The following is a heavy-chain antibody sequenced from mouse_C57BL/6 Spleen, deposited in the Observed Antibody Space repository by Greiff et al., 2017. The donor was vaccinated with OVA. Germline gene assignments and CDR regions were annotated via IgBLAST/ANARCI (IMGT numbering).Heavy chain of an antibody. CDR2: IDPETGGT. J-gene: IGHJ4*01. D-gene: IGHD2-1*01. V-gene: IGHV1-15*01. Sequence: QVHLQQSGAELVRPGASVTLSCKASGYTFTDYEMHWVKQTPVHGLEWIGAIDPETGGTAYNQKFKGKAILTADKSSSTAYMELRSLTSEDSAVYYCTRRGVRGYAMDYWGQGTSVTVSS. CDR3: TRRGVRGYAMDY. CDR1: GYTFTDYE.